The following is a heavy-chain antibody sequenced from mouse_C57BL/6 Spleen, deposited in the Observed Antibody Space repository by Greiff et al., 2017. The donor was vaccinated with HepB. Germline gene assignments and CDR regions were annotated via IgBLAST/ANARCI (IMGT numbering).Heavy chain of an antibody. Sequence: QVQLQQPGAELVMPGASVKLSCKASGYTFTSYWMHWVKQRPGQGLEWIGMIHPNSGSTNYNEKFKSKATLTVDKSSSTAYMQLSSLTSEDSAVYYCARSYGSSYEGYFDVWGTGTTVTVSS. J-gene: IGHJ1*03. CDR2: IHPNSGST. D-gene: IGHD1-1*01. V-gene: IGHV1-64*01. CDR3: ARSYGSSYEGYFDV. CDR1: GYTFTSYW.